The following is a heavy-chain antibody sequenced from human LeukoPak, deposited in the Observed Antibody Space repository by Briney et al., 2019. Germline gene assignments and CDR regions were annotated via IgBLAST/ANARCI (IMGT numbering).Heavy chain of an antibody. J-gene: IGHJ6*03. Sequence: ASVKASCKASGYTFTGYYMHWVRQATGQGLEWMGWMNPNSGNTGYAQKFQGRVTITRNTSISTAYMELSSLRSEDTAVYYCARGVKLAAAGKRYYYYMDVWGKGTTVTVSS. CDR3: ARGVKLAAAGKRYYYYMDV. CDR2: MNPNSGNT. D-gene: IGHD6-13*01. CDR1: GYTFTGYY. V-gene: IGHV1-8*03.